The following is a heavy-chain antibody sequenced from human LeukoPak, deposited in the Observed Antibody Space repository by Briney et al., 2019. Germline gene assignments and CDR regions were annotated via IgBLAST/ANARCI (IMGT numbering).Heavy chain of an antibody. J-gene: IGHJ4*02. Sequence: PGRSLRLSCAASGFTFDDYAMHWVRQAPGKGLEWVSGISWNSGSIGYADSVKGRFTISRDNAKNSLYLQMNSLRAEDTALYYCAKGLNPYFTTGYDYWGQGTLVTVSS. V-gene: IGHV3-9*01. D-gene: IGHD1-1*01. CDR3: AKGLNPYFTTGYDY. CDR2: ISWNSGSI. CDR1: GFTFDDYA.